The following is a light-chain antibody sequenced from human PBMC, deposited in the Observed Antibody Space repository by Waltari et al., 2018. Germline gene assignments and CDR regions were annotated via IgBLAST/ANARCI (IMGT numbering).Light chain of an antibody. CDR3: QKYNSAPRT. CDR2: DSS. CDR1: QGISNY. Sequence: DLQMTQSPSSLSASIGDRVTITCRASQGISNYLAWYQQKPGKVPKLLIYDSSTLQSGVPSRFSGSGSGTDFTLTISSLQPEDVAVYYCQKYNSAPRTFGQGTKVEIK. V-gene: IGKV1-27*01. J-gene: IGKJ1*01.